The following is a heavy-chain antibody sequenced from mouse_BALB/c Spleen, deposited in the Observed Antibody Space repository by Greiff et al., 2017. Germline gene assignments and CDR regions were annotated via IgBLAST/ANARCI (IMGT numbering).Heavy chain of an antibody. Sequence: EVKLEESGGGLVKPGGSLKLSCAASGFTFSSYAMSWVRQTPEKRLEWVASISSGGSTYYPDSVKGRFTISRDNARNILYLQMSSLRSEDTAMYYCARGPTTKDFDYWGQGTTLTVSS. V-gene: IGHV5-6-5*01. CDR3: ARGPTTKDFDY. J-gene: IGHJ2*01. CDR2: ISSGGST. D-gene: IGHD1-1*01. CDR1: GFTFSSYA.